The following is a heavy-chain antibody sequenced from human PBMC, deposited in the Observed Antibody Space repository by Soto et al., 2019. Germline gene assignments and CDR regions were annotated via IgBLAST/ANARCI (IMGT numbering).Heavy chain of an antibody. J-gene: IGHJ6*02. CDR1: GFTFSSYA. Sequence: GGSLRLSCAASGFTFSSYAMHWVRQAPGKGLEWVAVISYDGSNKYYADSVKGRFTISRDNSKNTLYLQMNSLRAEDTAVYYCARDNPQGYYDFWSPSRGMDVWGQGTTVTVSS. D-gene: IGHD3-3*01. CDR2: ISYDGSNK. V-gene: IGHV3-30-3*01. CDR3: ARDNPQGYYDFWSPSRGMDV.